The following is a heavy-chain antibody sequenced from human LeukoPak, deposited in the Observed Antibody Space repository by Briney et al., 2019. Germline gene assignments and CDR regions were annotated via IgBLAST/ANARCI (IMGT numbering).Heavy chain of an antibody. J-gene: IGHJ5*02. V-gene: IGHV3-30*18. D-gene: IGHD4-17*01. CDR1: GFTFSSYG. CDR2: ISYDGSNK. Sequence: GRSLRLSCAASGFTFSSYGMHWVRQAPGKGLEWVAVISYDGSNKYYADSVKGRFTISRDNSKNTLYLQMNSLRAEDTAVYYCAKETTTVTDWFDPWGQGIVDTVSS. CDR3: AKETTTVTDWFDP.